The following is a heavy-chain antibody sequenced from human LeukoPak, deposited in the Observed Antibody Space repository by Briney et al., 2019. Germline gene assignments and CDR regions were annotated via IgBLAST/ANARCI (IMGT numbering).Heavy chain of an antibody. Sequence: PGGSLRLSCAASGFTFNSNSMNWVRQPPGKGLEWVSGISWNSGSIDYADSVKGRFTISRDNAKNSLYLQMNSLRVEDTAVYYCARETHSSGWFIDDAFDIWGQGTMVTVSS. CDR1: GFTFNSNS. J-gene: IGHJ3*02. V-gene: IGHV3-9*01. CDR3: ARETHSSGWFIDDAFDI. CDR2: ISWNSGSI. D-gene: IGHD6-19*01.